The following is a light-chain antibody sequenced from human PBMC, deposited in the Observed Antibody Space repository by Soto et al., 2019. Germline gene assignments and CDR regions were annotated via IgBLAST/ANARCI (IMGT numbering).Light chain of an antibody. CDR1: QSVTSNY. V-gene: IGKV3-20*01. Sequence: EIVLTQSPGTLSLSPGGRATLTCRASQSVTSNYLAWYQQKPGQAPRLLIHGASARATGIPDRFSGSGSGTDFTLTISRLEPEDFAVYYWQKYGSSPLTFGGGTKVEIK. J-gene: IGKJ4*01. CDR2: GAS. CDR3: QKYGSSPLT.